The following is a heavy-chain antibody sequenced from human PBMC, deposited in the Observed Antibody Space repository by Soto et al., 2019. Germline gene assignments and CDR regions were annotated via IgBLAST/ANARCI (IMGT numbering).Heavy chain of an antibody. CDR2: ISPMFGAA. CDR3: AREVQVHTPAFVY. V-gene: IGHV1-69*01. Sequence: VQLVQSGAEMKKPGSSVKVSCQSSGGTFNTYAMNWVRQAPGQGPEWMGDISPMFGAANYAPKFQGRVTITTEDSRGTSYMQLSSLTSEDTPLYFCAREVQVHTPAFVYWGQGTLVTVSS. D-gene: IGHD3-10*01. CDR1: GGTFNTYA. J-gene: IGHJ4*02.